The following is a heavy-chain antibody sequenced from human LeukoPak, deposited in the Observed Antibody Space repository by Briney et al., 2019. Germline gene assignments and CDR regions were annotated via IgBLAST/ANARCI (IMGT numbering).Heavy chain of an antibody. D-gene: IGHD2-15*01. Sequence: PGGSLRLSCAASGFDLSGFYMHWVRQASGRGLEWVGLIRSKPSSYTTVYAASVKGRFTISRDDSKNTAYLQINSLKVEDTAVYYCIRQHCSGGSCSYVDYWGQGTLVTVSS. V-gene: IGHV3-73*01. CDR1: GFDLSGFY. J-gene: IGHJ4*02. CDR3: IRQHCSGGSCSYVDY. CDR2: IRSKPSSYTT.